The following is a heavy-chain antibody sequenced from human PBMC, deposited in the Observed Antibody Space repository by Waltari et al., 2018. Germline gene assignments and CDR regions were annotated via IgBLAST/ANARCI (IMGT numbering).Heavy chain of an antibody. CDR2: IIPFFNTP. CDR1: GGPFSSYG. CDR3: AREGGELLLDF. D-gene: IGHD1-26*01. V-gene: IGHV1-69*06. Sequence: QVQLVQSGAEVKTPGASVKVSCQASGGPFSSYGISWVRPAPGQGLEWMGGIIPFFNTPKYAQKFQGRVTFTADISTSTAYLELSGLRSDDTAVYFCAREGGELLLDFWGQGTLVTVSS. J-gene: IGHJ4*02.